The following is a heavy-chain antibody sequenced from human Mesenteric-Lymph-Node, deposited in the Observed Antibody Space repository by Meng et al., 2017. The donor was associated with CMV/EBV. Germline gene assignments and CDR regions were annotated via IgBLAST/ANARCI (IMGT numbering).Heavy chain of an antibody. D-gene: IGHD2-15*01. Sequence: GSLRLSCTVSGGSISSSSYYWGWIRQPPGMGLEWIGSIYYSGSTYYNPSLKGRVTISVDTSKNQLSLKLSSVTAADTAVYYCARESLGSGTHWGQGTLVTVSS. CDR2: IYYSGST. V-gene: IGHV4-39*07. CDR3: ARESLGSGTH. CDR1: GGSISSSSYY. J-gene: IGHJ4*02.